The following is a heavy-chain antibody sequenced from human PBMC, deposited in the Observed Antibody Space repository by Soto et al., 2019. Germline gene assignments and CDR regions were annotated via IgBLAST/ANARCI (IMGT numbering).Heavy chain of an antibody. V-gene: IGHV1-69*01. D-gene: IGHD2-21*01. Sequence: QVQLVQSGAEVKKPGSSVKVSCKASGGAFSSFDISWVRQAPGLGLEWMGGSIPVLGTTSYAQKVQGRITLTADASTRTAHMELCSLRPDGTGIYYCARARVERERSFDSWGGSLDSWGQGTLVNVPS. J-gene: IGHJ4*02. CDR2: SIPVLGTT. CDR3: ARARVERERSFDSWGGSLDS. CDR1: GGAFSSFD.